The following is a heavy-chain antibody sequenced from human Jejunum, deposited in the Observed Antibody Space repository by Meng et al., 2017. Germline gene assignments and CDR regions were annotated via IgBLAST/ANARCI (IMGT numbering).Heavy chain of an antibody. V-gene: IGHV4-61*01. Sequence: QGAREAAAQGLGGPPETRSLPCGFSGASVSGRSFSWTWIRQPPGKGLEWIGYVFDSGSTKYNPSLSSRVTISADTSKNQFSLELSSVTAADTAVYYCATDVYGDGLAYLDYWGQGSLVTVSS. CDR3: ATDVYGDGLAYLDY. CDR2: VFDSGST. CDR1: GASVSGRSFS. D-gene: IGHD4-17*01. J-gene: IGHJ4*02.